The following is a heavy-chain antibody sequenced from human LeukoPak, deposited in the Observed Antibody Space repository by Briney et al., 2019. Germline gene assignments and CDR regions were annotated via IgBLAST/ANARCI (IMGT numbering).Heavy chain of an antibody. CDR3: ARVDTMVRGVITPPFDY. J-gene: IGHJ4*02. CDR1: GYTFTSYG. V-gene: IGHV1-18*01. D-gene: IGHD3-10*01. CDR2: ISAYNGNT. Sequence: ASVKVSCKASGYTFTSYGISWVRQAPGQGLEWMGWISAYNGNTNYAQKLQGRVTMTTDTSTSTAYMELRSLRSDDTAVYYCARVDTMVRGVITPPFDYWGQGTLVTVSS.